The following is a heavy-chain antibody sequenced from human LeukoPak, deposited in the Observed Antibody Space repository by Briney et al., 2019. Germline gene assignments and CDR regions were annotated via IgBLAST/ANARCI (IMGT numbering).Heavy chain of an antibody. Sequence: GGSLRLPCEASGFPFRDHAMHWVRQAPGKGPEWVAVISYDARHENYADSVKGRFTVSRDDSRSTLYLQMNSLKTDDTAVYFCARDEFDGYNLGPSIYWGQGTLVTVSS. V-gene: IGHV3-30*03. CDR1: GFPFRDHA. J-gene: IGHJ4*02. CDR2: ISYDARHE. CDR3: ARDEFDGYNLGPSIY. D-gene: IGHD5-24*01.